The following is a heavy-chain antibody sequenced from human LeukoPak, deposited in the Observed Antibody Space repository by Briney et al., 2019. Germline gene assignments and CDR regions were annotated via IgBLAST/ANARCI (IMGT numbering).Heavy chain of an antibody. D-gene: IGHD3-22*01. CDR2: MYLSGTT. Sequence: SETLSLTCTVSGDSINSLDLWSWVRQPPGKGLEWIGEMYLSGTTHSNPSVKSRVTISIDKSKNQFFLNLSSVTAADTAVYYCAGLVGRYSSGLYYYYLDYWGQGTLVTVSS. CDR3: AGLVGRYSSGLYYYYLDY. CDR1: GDSINSLDL. V-gene: IGHV4-4*02. J-gene: IGHJ4*02.